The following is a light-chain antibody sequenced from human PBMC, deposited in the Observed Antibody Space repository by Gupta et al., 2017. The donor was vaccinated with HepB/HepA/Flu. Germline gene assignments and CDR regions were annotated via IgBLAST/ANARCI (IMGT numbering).Light chain of an antibody. V-gene: IGLV3-21*03. J-gene: IGLJ3*02. CDR1: NIGSKS. CDR3: QVWDTSSDHRV. CDR2: DDS. Sequence: SYVLTQPPSVSVAPGKTARTTCGGDNIGSKSVHWYQQKPGQAPVLVVYDDSDRPSGIPERFSGSNSGNTATLTISRVEAGDEADYYCQVWDTSSDHRVFGGGTKLTVL.